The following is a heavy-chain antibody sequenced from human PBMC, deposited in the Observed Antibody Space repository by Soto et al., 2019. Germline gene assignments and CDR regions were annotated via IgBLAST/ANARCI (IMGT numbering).Heavy chain of an antibody. D-gene: IGHD2-15*01. CDR2: VRSKSNNYAT. J-gene: IGHJ4*02. V-gene: IGHV3-73*01. Sequence: DVQVVQSGGGLVQPGGSLKLSCAASGFAFNDSAMHWVRQASGKGLEWVARVRSKSNNYATAYPASVKGRFIVSRDDSMGTTSLQINSLKPEDTAIYYCTNNFVWGQGVLVTVS. CDR1: GFAFNDSA. CDR3: TNNFV.